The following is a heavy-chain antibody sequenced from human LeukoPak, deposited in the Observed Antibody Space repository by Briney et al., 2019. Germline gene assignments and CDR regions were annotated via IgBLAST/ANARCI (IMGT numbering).Heavy chain of an antibody. V-gene: IGHV4-4*07. J-gene: IGHJ3*02. Sequence: SETLSLTCTVSGGSISSYYWSWIRQPAGKGLEWIGRIYTSGSTNYNPSLKSQVTMSVDTSKNQFSLKLSSVTAADTAVYYCARDRELLWFGSKGAFDIWGQGTMVTVSS. CDR2: IYTSGST. D-gene: IGHD3-10*01. CDR1: GGSISSYY. CDR3: ARDRELLWFGSKGAFDI.